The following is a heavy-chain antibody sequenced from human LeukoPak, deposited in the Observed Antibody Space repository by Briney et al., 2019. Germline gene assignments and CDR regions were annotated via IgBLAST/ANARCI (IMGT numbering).Heavy chain of an antibody. CDR3: ASHYYDSSGYLRGDAFDI. D-gene: IGHD3-22*01. Sequence: PSETLSLTCTVSGGSISSYYWSWIRQPPGKGLEWIGYIYYSGSTNYNPSLKSRVTVSVGTSKNQFSLKLSSVTAADTAVYYCASHYYDSSGYLRGDAFDIWGQGTMVTVSS. J-gene: IGHJ3*02. CDR2: IYYSGST. V-gene: IGHV4-59*08. CDR1: GGSISSYY.